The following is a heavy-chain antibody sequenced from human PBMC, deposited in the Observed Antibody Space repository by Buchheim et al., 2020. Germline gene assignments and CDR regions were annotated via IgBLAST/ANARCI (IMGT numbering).Heavy chain of an antibody. V-gene: IGHV3-74*01. CDR3: ARGMGDY. Sequence: EVQLVESGGALVQPGGSLRLSCAASGFIFRNYWMHWVRQAPGKGLVWVSRINEDGNIITYPDSVKGRFTISRDNAKNTLYLQMNSLRDEDTAVYFCARGMGDYWGQGTL. D-gene: IGHD3-10*01. J-gene: IGHJ4*02. CDR1: GFIFRNYW. CDR2: INEDGNII.